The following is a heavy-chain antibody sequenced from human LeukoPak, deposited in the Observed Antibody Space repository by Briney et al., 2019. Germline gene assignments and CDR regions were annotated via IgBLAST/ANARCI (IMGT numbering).Heavy chain of an antibody. CDR2: INPNSGGT. D-gene: IGHD3-22*01. J-gene: IGHJ4*02. Sequence: ASVKVSCKASGYTFTDYYTHWVRQAPGQGLEWMGRINPNSGGTNYAQKFQGRVTMTRGTSISTAYMELSRLRSDDTAVYYCARAYYDSSGLGFDYWGQGTLVTVSS. V-gene: IGHV1-2*06. CDR1: GYTFTDYY. CDR3: ARAYYDSSGLGFDY.